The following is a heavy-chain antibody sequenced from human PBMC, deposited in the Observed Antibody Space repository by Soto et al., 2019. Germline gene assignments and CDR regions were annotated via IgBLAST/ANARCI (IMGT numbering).Heavy chain of an antibody. V-gene: IGHV4-34*01. J-gene: IGHJ6*03. D-gene: IGHD2-2*01. CDR3: ARADIVVVPAAIADYYYYYYMDV. CDR1: GGSFSGYN. CDR2: INHSGST. Sequence: SETLSLTCAVYGGSFSGYNWSWIRQPPGKGLEWIGEINHSGSTNYNPSLKSRVTISVDTSKNQFSLKLSSVTAADTAVYYCARADIVVVPAAIADYYYYYYMDVWGKGTMVTSP.